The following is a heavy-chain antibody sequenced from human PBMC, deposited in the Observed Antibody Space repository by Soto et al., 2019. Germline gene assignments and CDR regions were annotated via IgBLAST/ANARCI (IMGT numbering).Heavy chain of an antibody. J-gene: IGHJ4*02. CDR3: AKEVRSGWYYFDH. CDR2: ISYDGSNT. D-gene: IGHD6-19*01. CDR1: GFTFSTYG. Sequence: QVQLVESGGVVVQPGRSLRLSCAASGFTFSTYGMHWVRQAPGKGLEWVAVISYDGSNTYYADSVKGRFTISRDNSKNTLFLQMNSLRPEDTAVYYCAKEVRSGWYYFDHWGQGTLVTVSS. V-gene: IGHV3-30*18.